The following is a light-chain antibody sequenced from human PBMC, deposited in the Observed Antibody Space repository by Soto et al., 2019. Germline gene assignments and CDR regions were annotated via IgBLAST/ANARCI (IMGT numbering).Light chain of an antibody. J-gene: IGKJ1*01. Sequence: AIRMTQSPSSLSASLGDRVTITCRASQGIRSSLCWYQQKSGKAPKLLIYAASNLQSGVPSRFSGSGSGTDFTLTISSLQPEDFATYYCLQDYNYPWTFGQGTKVDIK. CDR1: QGIRSS. V-gene: IGKV1-6*01. CDR2: AAS. CDR3: LQDYNYPWT.